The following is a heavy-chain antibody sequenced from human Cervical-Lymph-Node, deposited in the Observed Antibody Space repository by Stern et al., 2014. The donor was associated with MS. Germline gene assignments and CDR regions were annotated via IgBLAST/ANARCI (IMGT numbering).Heavy chain of an antibody. D-gene: IGHD1-1*01. CDR1: GGSISTYY. J-gene: IGHJ5*02. V-gene: IGHV4-59*01. Sequence: VQLVESGPGLVKPSETLSLTCPMSGGSISTYYWSWIRQPPGKGLEYIGYVYYSGTTMYNPSLKSRVNISVDTSKMQFSLKLSSVTAADTAVYYCARGLRVVRPAGTTSYFDTWGQGTLVTVSS. CDR2: VYYSGTT. CDR3: ARGLRVVRPAGTTSYFDT.